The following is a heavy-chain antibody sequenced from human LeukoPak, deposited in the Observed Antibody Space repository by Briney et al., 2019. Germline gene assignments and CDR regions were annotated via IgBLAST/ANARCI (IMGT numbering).Heavy chain of an antibody. V-gene: IGHV3-30-3*01. CDR3: AKDHSRSHYY. J-gene: IGHJ4*02. CDR1: GFTFSSYA. Sequence: GGSLRLSCAASGFTFSSYAMHWVRQAPGKGLEWVAVISYDGSNKYYADSVKGRFTISRDNSKNTLYLQMNSLRAEDTAVYYCAKDHSRSHYYWGQGTLVTVSS. CDR2: ISYDGSNK.